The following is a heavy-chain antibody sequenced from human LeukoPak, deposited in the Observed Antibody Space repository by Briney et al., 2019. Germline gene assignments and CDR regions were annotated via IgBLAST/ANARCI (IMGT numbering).Heavy chain of an antibody. V-gene: IGHV3-73*01. D-gene: IGHD3-3*01. CDR3: AKGPLGVTFNWFDP. Sequence: GGSLRLSCAASGFTFSGSAVHWVRQASGKGLEWVCRIRSKANTYATAYAASVKGRFTISRDNSKNTLYLQMNSLRAEDTAVYYCAKGPLGVTFNWFDPWGQGTLVTVSS. CDR1: GFTFSGSA. CDR2: IRSKANTYAT. J-gene: IGHJ5*02.